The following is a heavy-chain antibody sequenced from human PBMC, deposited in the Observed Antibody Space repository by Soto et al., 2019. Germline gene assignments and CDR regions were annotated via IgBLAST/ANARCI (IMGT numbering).Heavy chain of an antibody. V-gene: IGHV1-69*06. CDR3: ARDRGGYSRTAYYFDY. CDR1: GGTFSSYA. CDR2: IIPIFGTA. J-gene: IGHJ4*02. D-gene: IGHD5-18*01. Sequence: QVQLVQSGAEVKKPGSSVKVSCKASGGTFSSYAISWVRQAPGQGLEWMGGIIPIFGTANYAQKFQGRVTITADKSTSTAYMELSSLRSEDTAVYYCARDRGGYSRTAYYFDYWGQGTLVPVSS.